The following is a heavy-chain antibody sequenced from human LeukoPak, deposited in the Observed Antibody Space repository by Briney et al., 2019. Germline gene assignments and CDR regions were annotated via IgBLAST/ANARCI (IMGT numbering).Heavy chain of an antibody. J-gene: IGHJ4*02. V-gene: IGHV3-30-3*01. D-gene: IGHD6-19*01. CDR3: AREGISVAGPGNFDY. Sequence: GGSLRLSCAASGFTFSDYYMSWFRQAPGKGLEWVAVISYDGSNKYYADSVKGRFTISRDNSKNTLYLQMNSLRAEDTAVYYCAREGISVAGPGNFDYWGQGALVTVSS. CDR1: GFTFSDYY. CDR2: ISYDGSNK.